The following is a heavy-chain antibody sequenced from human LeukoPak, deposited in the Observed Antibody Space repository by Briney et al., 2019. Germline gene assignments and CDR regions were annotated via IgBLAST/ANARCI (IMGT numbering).Heavy chain of an antibody. CDR2: IYYSGTT. J-gene: IGHJ4*02. V-gene: IGHV4-30-4*01. Sequence: SQTLSLTCSVAGDSINGADYYWSWIRQSPGEGLEWIGYIYYSGTTYCSPSIKSRVSISVDTSNNQFSLKLTSVTAADTAVYYCARAYTSGPTFDNWGQGILVTVSS. CDR3: ARAYTSGPTFDN. D-gene: IGHD6-19*01. CDR1: GDSINGADYY.